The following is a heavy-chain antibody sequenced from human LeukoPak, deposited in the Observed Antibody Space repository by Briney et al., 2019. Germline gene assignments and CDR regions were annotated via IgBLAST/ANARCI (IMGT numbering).Heavy chain of an antibody. V-gene: IGHV3-30*02. CDR1: GFTFSSYG. Sequence: GGSLRLSCAASGFTFSSYGMHWVRQAPGKGLEWVAFIRYDGSNKYYADSVKGRFTISRDNSKNTLYLQMNSLRAEDTAVYYCARDSGPYYGSGPAPGYWGQGTLVTVSS. J-gene: IGHJ4*02. CDR2: IRYDGSNK. CDR3: ARDSGPYYGSGPAPGY. D-gene: IGHD3-10*01.